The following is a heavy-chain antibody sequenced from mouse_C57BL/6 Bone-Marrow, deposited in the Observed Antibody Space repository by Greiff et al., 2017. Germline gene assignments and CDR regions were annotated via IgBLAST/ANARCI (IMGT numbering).Heavy chain of an antibody. Sequence: EVNVVESGGDLVKPGGSLKLSCAASGFTFSSYGMSWVRQTPDKRLEWVATISSGGSYTYYPDSVKGRFTISRDNAKNTLYLQMSSLKSEDTAMYYCARHNSSWGQGTLVTVSA. CDR1: GFTFSSYG. CDR3: ARHNSS. J-gene: IGHJ3*02. V-gene: IGHV5-6*01. CDR2: ISSGGSYT. D-gene: IGHD1-3*01.